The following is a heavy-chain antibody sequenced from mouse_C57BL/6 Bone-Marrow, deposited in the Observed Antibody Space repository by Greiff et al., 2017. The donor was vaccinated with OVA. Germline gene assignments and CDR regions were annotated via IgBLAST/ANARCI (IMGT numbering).Heavy chain of an antibody. D-gene: IGHD3-2*02. CDR1: GYTFTSYW. V-gene: IGHV1-61*01. J-gene: IGHJ3*01. CDR2: IYPSDSET. CDR3: ARELRRFAY. Sequence: QVQLKQPGAELVRPGSSVKLSCKASGYTFTSYWMDWVKQRPGQGLEWIGNIYPSDSETHYNQKFKDKATLTVDKSSSTAYMQLSSLTSEDSAVYYCARELRRFAYWGQGTLVTVSA.